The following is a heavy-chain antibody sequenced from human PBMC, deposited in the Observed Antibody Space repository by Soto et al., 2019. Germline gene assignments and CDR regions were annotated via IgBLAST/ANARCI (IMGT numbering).Heavy chain of an antibody. CDR1: GYTFTSYG. V-gene: IGHV1-18*01. J-gene: IGHJ6*03. CDR2: ISAYNGNT. Sequence: GASVKVSCKASGYTFTSYGISWVRQAPGQGLEWMGWISAYNGNTNYAQKLQGRVTMTTDTSTSTAYMELRSLRSDDTAVYYCAGDLGTTPYNEYYYYYYMDVWGKGTTVTVSS. D-gene: IGHD1-1*01. CDR3: AGDLGTTPYNEYYYYYYMDV.